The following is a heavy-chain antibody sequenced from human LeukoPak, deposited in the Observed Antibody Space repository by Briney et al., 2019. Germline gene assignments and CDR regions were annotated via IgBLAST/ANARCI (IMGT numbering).Heavy chain of an antibody. CDR3: ARGVGTFDY. V-gene: IGHV3-48*03. CDR1: GFTFSSYE. CDR2: FRISGSTI. D-gene: IGHD3-10*01. Sequence: GGPLILSCGASGFTFSSYEMNWVRQTPGKGLGWVSYFRISGSTIYYAASVKGRFTISRDNAKNSLELQMISLRAEGTAVYYCARGVGTFDYCGQGSLVTVSS. J-gene: IGHJ4*02.